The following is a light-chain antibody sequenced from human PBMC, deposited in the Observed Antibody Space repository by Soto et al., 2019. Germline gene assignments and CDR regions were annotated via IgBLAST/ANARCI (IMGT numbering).Light chain of an antibody. Sequence: QSVLTQPPSVSGAPGQRVTISCAGNSSNIGAGYDVHWYQQLPGTAPKLLIYGNSNRPSGVPDRFSGSKSGTSASLAITGLQAEDEAHYSCPSYDSSLSGYVFGTGTKVTVL. V-gene: IGLV1-40*01. CDR1: SSNIGAGYD. J-gene: IGLJ1*01. CDR3: PSYDSSLSGYV. CDR2: GNS.